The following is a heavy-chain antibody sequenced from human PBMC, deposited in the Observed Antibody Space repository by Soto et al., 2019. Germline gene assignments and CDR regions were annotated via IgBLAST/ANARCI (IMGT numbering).Heavy chain of an antibody. CDR3: AREDTMVRGVGWFDP. D-gene: IGHD3-10*01. CDR2: IYYSGST. J-gene: IGHJ5*02. CDR1: GGSISSGGYY. Sequence: QVQLQESGPGLVKPSQTLSLTCTVSGGSISSGGYYWSWIRKHPGKGLEWIGYIYYSGSTYYNPSLKSRVTISVDTSKNQFSLKLSSVTAADTAVYYCAREDTMVRGVGWFDPWGQGTLVTVSS. V-gene: IGHV4-31*03.